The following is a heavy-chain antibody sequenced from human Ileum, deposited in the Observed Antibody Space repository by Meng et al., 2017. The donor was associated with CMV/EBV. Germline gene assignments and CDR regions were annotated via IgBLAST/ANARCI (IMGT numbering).Heavy chain of an antibody. D-gene: IGHD3-10*01. CDR1: GFTLSNTW. Sequence: CAASGFTLSNTWMNWVRQAPGKGLEWVGRVKANAEGGTIDYAALVEGRFTISRDDSRTTLFLHMNSLKTEDTAVYYCATGTGKTDFDYWGQGTLVTVSS. CDR3: ATGTGKTDFDY. V-gene: IGHV3-15*01. CDR2: VKANAEGGTI. J-gene: IGHJ4*02.